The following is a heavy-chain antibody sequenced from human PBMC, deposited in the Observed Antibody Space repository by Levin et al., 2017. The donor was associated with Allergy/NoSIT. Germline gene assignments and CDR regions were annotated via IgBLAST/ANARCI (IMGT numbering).Heavy chain of an antibody. Sequence: PSETLSLTCTVSGGSIRSSSYYWGWIRQPPGTGLEWIGSIYYSGSTYYNPSLKSRVTISVDTSKNQFSLKLSSVTAADTAVYYCARGGRGVDYGDYDFDYWGQGTLVTVSS. J-gene: IGHJ4*02. CDR2: IYYSGST. CDR3: ARGGRGVDYGDYDFDY. D-gene: IGHD4-17*01. CDR1: GGSIRSSSYY. V-gene: IGHV4-39*07.